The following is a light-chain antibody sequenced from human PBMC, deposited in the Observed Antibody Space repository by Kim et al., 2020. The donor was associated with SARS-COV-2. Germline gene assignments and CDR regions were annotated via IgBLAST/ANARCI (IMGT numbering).Light chain of an antibody. CDR1: QSVSSN. J-gene: IGKJ4*01. Sequence: VSPGESFARSCRASQSVSSNLAWYQQKAGQVPRLLIYAASTRATDTPARFSGSGSGTEFALTISSLQSEDFAVYYCQQYNDWPLTFGGGTKVDIK. V-gene: IGKV3-15*01. CDR3: QQYNDWPLT. CDR2: AAS.